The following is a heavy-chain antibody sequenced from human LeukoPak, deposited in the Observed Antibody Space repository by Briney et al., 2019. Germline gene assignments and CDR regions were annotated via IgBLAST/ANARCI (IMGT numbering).Heavy chain of an antibody. Sequence: PSEILSLTCTVSGGSISSYYWSWIRQPPGKGLEWIGYIYYSGSTNYNPSLKSRVTISVDTSKNQFSLRLRSVTAADTAVYYCARVTGYMIEDYFDYWGQGTLVTVSS. D-gene: IGHD3-22*01. V-gene: IGHV4-59*01. CDR3: ARVTGYMIEDYFDY. J-gene: IGHJ4*02. CDR2: IYYSGST. CDR1: GGSISSYY.